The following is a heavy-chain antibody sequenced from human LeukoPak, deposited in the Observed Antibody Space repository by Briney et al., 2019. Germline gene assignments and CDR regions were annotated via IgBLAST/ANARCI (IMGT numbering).Heavy chain of an antibody. D-gene: IGHD2-15*01. CDR2: INHSGST. CDR1: GGTFSGYY. J-gene: IGHJ4*02. V-gene: IGHV4-34*01. Sequence: KPSETLSLTCAVYGGTFSGYYWSWIRQPPGKGLEWIGEINHSGSTNYNPSLKSRVTISVDTSKNQFSLTLSSVTAADTALYYCTRLWSTDCNGGSCPHQPNYWGQGTLVTVSS. CDR3: TRLWSTDCNGGSCPHQPNY.